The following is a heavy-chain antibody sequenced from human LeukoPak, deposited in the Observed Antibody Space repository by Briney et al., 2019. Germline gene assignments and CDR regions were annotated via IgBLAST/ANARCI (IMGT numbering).Heavy chain of an antibody. CDR1: GGSISSYY. CDR3: ARFSGHSSGWPFDY. V-gene: IGHV4-59*01. CDR2: IYYSGST. J-gene: IGHJ4*02. Sequence: SETLSLTCTVSGGSISSYYWSWIRQPPGKGLEWIGYIYYSGSTNYNPSLKSRVTISVDTSKNQFSLKLTSVTAADTAVYYCARFSGHSSGWPFDYWGQGTLVTVSS. D-gene: IGHD6-19*01.